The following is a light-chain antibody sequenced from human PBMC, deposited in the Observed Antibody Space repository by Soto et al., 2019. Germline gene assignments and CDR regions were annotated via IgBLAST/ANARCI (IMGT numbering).Light chain of an antibody. CDR1: SSDVGTYAR. J-gene: IGLJ2*01. CDR3: QSYDSSLSGGVV. CDR2: EVS. V-gene: IGLV2-18*02. Sequence: QSALTQPPSVSGSPGQSVTISCTGTSSDVGTYARVSWYQQPPGAAPKVVIYEVSNRPSGVPDRFSGSNSGNTASLTISGLQAEDEADYYCQSYDSSLSGGVVFGGGTKLTVL.